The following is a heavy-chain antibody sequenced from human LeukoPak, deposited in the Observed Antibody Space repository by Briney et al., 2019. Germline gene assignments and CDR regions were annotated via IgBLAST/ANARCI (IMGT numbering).Heavy chain of an antibody. CDR3: ARGFDSSGYYQY. CDR1: GGSISSYY. D-gene: IGHD3-22*01. J-gene: IGHJ4*02. V-gene: IGHV4-4*07. CDR2: IYTSGST. Sequence: SETLSLTCTVSGGSISSYYWSWIRQPAGKGLEWIGRIYTSGSTNCNPSLKSRVTMSVDTSKNQFSLKLSSVTAADTAVYYCARGFDSSGYYQYWGQGTLVTVSS.